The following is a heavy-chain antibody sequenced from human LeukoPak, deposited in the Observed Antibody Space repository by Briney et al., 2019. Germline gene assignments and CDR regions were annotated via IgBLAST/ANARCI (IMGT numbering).Heavy chain of an antibody. CDR1: GGTFSSYA. Sequence: ASVKVSCKASGGTFSSYAISWVRQAPGQGLEWMGGIIPIFGTANYARKFQGRVTITADESTSTVYMELSSLRSEDTAVYYCARTXGYCSSTSCYTGGWFDPWGQGTLVTVSS. J-gene: IGHJ5*02. D-gene: IGHD2-2*02. CDR3: ARTXGYCSSTSCYTGGWFDP. V-gene: IGHV1-69*13. CDR2: IIPIFGTA.